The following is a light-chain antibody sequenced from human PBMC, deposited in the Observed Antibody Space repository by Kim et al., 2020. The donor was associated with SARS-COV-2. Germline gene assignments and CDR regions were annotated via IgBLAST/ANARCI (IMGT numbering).Light chain of an antibody. CDR3: HSYDSTLRRFV. Sequence: RVTMSGTGGDANVGANFDVHWYQRLPGKAPKLRIFDNSHRPSGVPDRFSGSKSGTSASLAITGLDIGHEADYYCHSYDSTLRRFVFGSGTKLTVL. CDR2: DNS. V-gene: IGLV1-40*01. J-gene: IGLJ2*01. CDR1: DANVGANFD.